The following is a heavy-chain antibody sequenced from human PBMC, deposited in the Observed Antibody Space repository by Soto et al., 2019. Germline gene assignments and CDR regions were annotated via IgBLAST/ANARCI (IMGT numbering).Heavy chain of an antibody. CDR2: IRNKPNNYAT. Sequence: EVQLVESGGGLVQPGGSLKLSCAASGFTFSGSAIHWVRQASGEGLEWIGRIRNKPNNYATAYAASVKGRFTISRDDSKNTAYLQMNSLKTEDTAVYYCTRPNSSGWYSWFDFDIWGQGTMVTVSS. J-gene: IGHJ3*02. V-gene: IGHV3-73*02. CDR1: GFTFSGSA. D-gene: IGHD6-19*01. CDR3: TRPNSSGWYSWFDFDI.